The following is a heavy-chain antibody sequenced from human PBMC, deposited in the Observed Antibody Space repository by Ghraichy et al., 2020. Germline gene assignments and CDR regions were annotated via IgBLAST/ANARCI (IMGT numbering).Heavy chain of an antibody. CDR2: INHSGST. Sequence: SETLSLTCAVYGGSFSGYYWSWIRQPPGKGLEWIGEINHSGSTNYNPSLKSRVTISVDTSKNQFSLKLSSVTAADTAVYYCAGLLHHWGQGTLVTVSS. J-gene: IGHJ4*02. CDR3: AGLLHH. CDR1: GGSFSGYY. V-gene: IGHV4-34*01. D-gene: IGHD4-11*01.